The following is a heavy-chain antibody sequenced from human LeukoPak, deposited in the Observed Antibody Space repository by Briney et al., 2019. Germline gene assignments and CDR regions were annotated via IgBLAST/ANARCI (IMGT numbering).Heavy chain of an antibody. V-gene: IGHV4-38-2*02. D-gene: IGHD3-10*01. CDR3: ARDQKYYGSGSPSDY. Sequence: SETLSLTCTVSGYSISSGYYWGWIRQPPGKGLEWIGSIYHSGSTYYNPSLKSRVTISVDTSKNQFSLKLSSVTAADTAVYYCARDQKYYGSGSPSDYWGQGTLVTVSS. CDR1: GYSISSGYY. J-gene: IGHJ4*02. CDR2: IYHSGST.